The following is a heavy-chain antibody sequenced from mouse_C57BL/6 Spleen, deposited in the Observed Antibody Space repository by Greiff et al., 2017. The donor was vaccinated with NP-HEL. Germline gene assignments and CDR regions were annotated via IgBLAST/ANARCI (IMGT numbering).Heavy chain of an antibody. J-gene: IGHJ4*01. V-gene: IGHV5-17*01. Sequence: DVKLVESGGGLVKPGGSLKLSCAASGFTFSDYGMHWVRQAPEKGLGWVAYISSGSSTIYYADTVKGRFTISRDNAKSTLFLQMTSLRSEDTAMYYCARELYGPYALDYWGQGTSGTVSS. D-gene: IGHD1-2*01. CDR1: GFTFSDYG. CDR2: ISSGSSTI. CDR3: ARELYGPYALDY.